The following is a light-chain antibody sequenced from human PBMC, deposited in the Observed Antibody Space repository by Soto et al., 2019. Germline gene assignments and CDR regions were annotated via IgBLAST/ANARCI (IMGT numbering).Light chain of an antibody. CDR2: AAS. CDR1: QSISSY. CDR3: QQSYSTPPT. J-gene: IGKJ1*01. Sequence: DLQMTQSASSLSASPGDRVTISCRASQSISSYLNWYQQKPGKAPKLLIYAASSLPSGVPSSFSGSGYGTDFPTTISSLQTEDFETYYCQQSYSTPPTFGQGTKLDI. V-gene: IGKV1-39*01.